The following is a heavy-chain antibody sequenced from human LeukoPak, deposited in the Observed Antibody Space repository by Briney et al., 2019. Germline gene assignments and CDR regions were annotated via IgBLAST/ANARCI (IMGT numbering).Heavy chain of an antibody. CDR1: GGSFSGYY. J-gene: IGHJ6*02. V-gene: IGHV4-34*01. CDR2: INHSGST. Sequence: SETLSLTCAVYGGSFSGYYWSWIRQPPGKGLEWIGEINHSGSTNYNPSLKSRVTISVDTSKNQFSLKLSSVTAADTAVYYCARVVTPWYGMDVWGQGTTVTVSS. D-gene: IGHD4-23*01. CDR3: ARVVTPWYGMDV.